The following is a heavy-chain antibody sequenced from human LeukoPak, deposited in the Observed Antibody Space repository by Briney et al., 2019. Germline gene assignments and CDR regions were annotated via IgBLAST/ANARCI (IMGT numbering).Heavy chain of an antibody. J-gene: IGHJ4*02. D-gene: IGHD2-15*01. V-gene: IGHV3-48*01. Sequence: GGSLRLSCAASGFTFSSYSMNWVRQAPRKGLEWVSYISSSSSTIYYADSVKGRFTISRDNAKNSLYLQMNSLRAEDTAVYYCARDGSDIRSGYWGQGTLVTVSS. CDR2: ISSSSSTI. CDR3: ARDGSDIRSGY. CDR1: GFTFSSYS.